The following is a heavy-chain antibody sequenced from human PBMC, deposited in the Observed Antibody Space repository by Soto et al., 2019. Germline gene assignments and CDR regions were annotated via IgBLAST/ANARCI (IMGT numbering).Heavy chain of an antibody. CDR3: AKSDGGSGANDY. D-gene: IGHD3-3*01. CDR2: ISGSGGST. V-gene: IGHV3-23*01. J-gene: IGHJ4*02. CDR1: GFTFSSYA. Sequence: EVQLLESGGGLVQPGGSLRLSCAASGFTFSSYAMSWVRQAPGKGLEWVSAISGSGGSTYYADSVKGRFTISRDNSKNTRYLQMNSLRAEDTAVYYCAKSDGGSGANDYWGQGTLVTVSS.